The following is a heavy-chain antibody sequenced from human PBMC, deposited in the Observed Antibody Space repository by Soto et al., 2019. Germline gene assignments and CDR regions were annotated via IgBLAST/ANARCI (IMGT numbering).Heavy chain of an antibody. CDR3: ARRYGSSFDF. CDR2: IYYSGST. D-gene: IGHD3-9*01. Sequence: SETLSLTCTFSGGSISSGGYYWSWIRQPPGKGLEWIGYIYYSGSTNYNPSLKSRVTISVDTSKNQFSLKLSSVTAADTAVYYCARRYGSSFDFWGQGTLVTVSS. CDR1: GGSISSGGYY. J-gene: IGHJ4*02. V-gene: IGHV4-61*08.